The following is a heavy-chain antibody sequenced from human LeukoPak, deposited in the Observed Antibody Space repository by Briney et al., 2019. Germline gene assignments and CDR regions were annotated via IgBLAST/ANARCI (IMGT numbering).Heavy chain of an antibody. CDR2: TYYRSNWYN. Sequence: SQTLSLTCAISGDSVSSNSAAWNWIRQSPSRGLEWLGRTYYRSNWYNDYAVSVKSRISINRDTSKNQFSLQLNSVTPEDTAVYYCSRSKAARLDYWGQGALVTVSS. D-gene: IGHD6-6*01. CDR1: GDSVSSNSAA. V-gene: IGHV6-1*01. J-gene: IGHJ4*02. CDR3: SRSKAARLDY.